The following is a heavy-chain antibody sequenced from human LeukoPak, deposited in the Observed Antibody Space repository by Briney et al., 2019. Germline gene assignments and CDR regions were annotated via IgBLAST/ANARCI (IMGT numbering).Heavy chain of an antibody. Sequence: QPGRSLRLSCAASGFTFDDYAMHWVRQAPGKGLEWVSGISWNSGSIGYADSVKGRFTISRDNAKNSLYLQMNSLRAEDTAVYYCAREVGVPAALTYYYYGMDVWGQGTTVTVSS. V-gene: IGHV3-9*01. CDR2: ISWNSGSI. CDR3: AREVGVPAALTYYYYGMDV. D-gene: IGHD2-2*01. CDR1: GFTFDDYA. J-gene: IGHJ6*02.